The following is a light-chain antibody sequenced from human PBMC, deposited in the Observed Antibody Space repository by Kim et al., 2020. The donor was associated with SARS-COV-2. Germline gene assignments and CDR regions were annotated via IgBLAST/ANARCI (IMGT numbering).Light chain of an antibody. Sequence: QSVLIQPPSASGTPGQWITISCSGSSSNVGSNAVHWYQSVPGTAPKLLMYGNNRGPSGVPDRFSASKSGTSASLAISGLQSEDGADYHCASWDDSVSGVVFGGGTQLTV. CDR1: SSNVGSNA. CDR2: GNN. CDR3: ASWDDSVSGVV. J-gene: IGLJ2*01. V-gene: IGLV1-44*01.